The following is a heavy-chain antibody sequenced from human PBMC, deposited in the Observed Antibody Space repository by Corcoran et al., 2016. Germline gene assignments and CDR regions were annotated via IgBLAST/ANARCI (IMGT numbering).Heavy chain of an antibody. J-gene: IGHJ6*02. Sequence: QVQLVQSGAEVKKPGSAVKVSCKASGGTFSSYAISWVRQAPGQGLEWMGRIITIFGTANYAQKFPGRVTITADESTSTAYMELSSLRSEDTAVYYCARSGIWFTGGARYGMDVWGQGTKVTVSS. V-gene: IGHV1-69*18. CDR2: IITIFGTA. CDR3: ARSGIWFTGGARYGMDV. CDR1: GGTFSSYA. D-gene: IGHD3-10*01.